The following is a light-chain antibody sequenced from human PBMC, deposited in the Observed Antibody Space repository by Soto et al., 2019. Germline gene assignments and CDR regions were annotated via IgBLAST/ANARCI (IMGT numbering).Light chain of an antibody. V-gene: IGKV1-5*01. CDR3: QQYNNWPRT. J-gene: IGKJ3*01. CDR2: DAS. Sequence: DIQMTQPPSTLPASVGDRVTITCRASQSVSGWLAWYQQKPGEAPKLLIYDASALPRGVPSRFSGSGSGTKFTLTISSLQSEDFAVYYCQQYNNWPRTFGPGTKVDI. CDR1: QSVSGW.